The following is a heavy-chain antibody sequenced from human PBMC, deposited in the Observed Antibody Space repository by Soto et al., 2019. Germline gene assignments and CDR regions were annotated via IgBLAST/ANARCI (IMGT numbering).Heavy chain of an antibody. V-gene: IGHV4-30-2*01. CDR2: IYHSGST. Sequence: TLSLTCAVSGGSISSGGYSWSWIRQPPGKGLEWIGYIYHSGSTYYNPSLKSRVTISVDRSKNQFSLKLSSVTAADTAVYYCAREELGYCSGGSCPGGWFDPWGQGTLVTVSS. CDR1: GGSISSGGYS. CDR3: AREELGYCSGGSCPGGWFDP. D-gene: IGHD2-15*01. J-gene: IGHJ5*02.